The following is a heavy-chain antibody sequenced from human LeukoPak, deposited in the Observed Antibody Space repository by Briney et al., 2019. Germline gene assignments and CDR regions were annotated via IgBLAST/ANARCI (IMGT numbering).Heavy chain of an antibody. D-gene: IGHD3-10*01. Sequence: SETLSLTCTVSGYSISSGYYWGWIRQPPGKGLEWIGSIYHSGSTYYNPSLKSRVTISVDTSKNQFSLKLSSVTAADTAVYYCARQLPFGELHYWGQGTLVTVSS. CDR3: ARQLPFGELHY. CDR1: GYSISSGYY. CDR2: IYHSGST. V-gene: IGHV4-38-2*02. J-gene: IGHJ4*02.